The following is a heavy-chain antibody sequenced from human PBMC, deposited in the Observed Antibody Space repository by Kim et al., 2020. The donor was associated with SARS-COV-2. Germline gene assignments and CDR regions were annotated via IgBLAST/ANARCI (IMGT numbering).Heavy chain of an antibody. J-gene: IGHJ4*02. CDR1: GGSISSYY. V-gene: IGHV4-59*01. Sequence: SETLSLTCTVSGGSISSYYWSWIRQPPGKGLEWIGYIYYSGSTNYNPSLKSRVTISVDTSKNQFSLKLSSVTAADTAVYYCARDFGRSHRSSSWSSPLGYWGQGTLVTVSS. CDR2: IYYSGST. CDR3: ARDFGRSHRSSSWSSPLGY. D-gene: IGHD6-13*01.